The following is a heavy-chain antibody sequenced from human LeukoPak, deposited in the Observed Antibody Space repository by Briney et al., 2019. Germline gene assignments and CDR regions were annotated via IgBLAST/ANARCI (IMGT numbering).Heavy chain of an antibody. Sequence: GGSLRHSCAAPGFSFSRFYMSWVRHTPGKAVEGISYIPTSGISVQYADSVKGRFTISRDNAKNSLYLQMNSLRAEDTAVYYCARDGGKLVDYWGQGTLVTVSS. J-gene: IGHJ4*02. CDR1: GFSFSRFY. CDR2: IPTSGISV. V-gene: IGHV3-11*04. CDR3: ARDGGKLVDY. D-gene: IGHD3-16*01.